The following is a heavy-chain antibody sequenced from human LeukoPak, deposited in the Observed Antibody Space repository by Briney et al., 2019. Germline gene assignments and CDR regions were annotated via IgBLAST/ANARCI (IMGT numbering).Heavy chain of an antibody. Sequence: AGGSLRLSCAASGFTFTYAWMSWVRQAPGKGLECVGRIVSKTSGGTTEYAAPVKGRFSISRDDSTDTVFLQMNSLKTEDTAVYYCTADTSESSAYPFDYWGQGITVTVSS. J-gene: IGHJ4*02. CDR3: TADTSESSAYPFDY. V-gene: IGHV3-15*04. CDR1: GFTFTYAW. CDR2: IVSKTSGGTT. D-gene: IGHD3-22*01.